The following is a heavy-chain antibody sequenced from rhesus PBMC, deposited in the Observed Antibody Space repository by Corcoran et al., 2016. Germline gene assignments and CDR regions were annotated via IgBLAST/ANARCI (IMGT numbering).Heavy chain of an antibody. CDR3: AGGIAAAGYFDY. Sequence: QLQLQASGPGLVKPSEALSVTCAVTGGSIRRSYLNWIRQAPGKGLEWIGYIYGSGSSTNYNPSLKSRFTRSVDTSKNQLSLKLSSGTAADAAVYYCAGGIAAAGYFDYWGQGVLGTVSS. CDR2: IYGSGSST. D-gene: IGHD6-31*01. J-gene: IGHJ4*01. V-gene: IGHV4-169*01. CDR1: GGSIRRSY.